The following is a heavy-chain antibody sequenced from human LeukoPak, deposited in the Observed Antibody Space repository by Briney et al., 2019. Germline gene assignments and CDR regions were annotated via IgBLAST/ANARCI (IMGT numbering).Heavy chain of an antibody. CDR1: GFTFSNYA. D-gene: IGHD2-2*03. Sequence: GGSLRLSCAASGFTFSNYAMSWVRQAPGKGLEWVAAISYDGSDKYYADSVKGRFTISRDNSKNTLYLQMNSLRAEDTAVYYCAKDYLDIVVVPAALDAFDIWGQGTMVTVSS. J-gene: IGHJ3*02. V-gene: IGHV3-30*07. CDR2: ISYDGSDK. CDR3: AKDYLDIVVVPAALDAFDI.